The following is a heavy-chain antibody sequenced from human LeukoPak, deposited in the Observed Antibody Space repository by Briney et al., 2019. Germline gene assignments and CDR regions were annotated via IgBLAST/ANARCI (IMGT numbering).Heavy chain of an antibody. D-gene: IGHD3-10*01. CDR2: INSGGST. V-gene: IGHV3-53*01. Sequence: PGGSLRLSCAASGFTVRSSYVSWVGQAPGKGLEWVSVINSGGSTYYADSVKGRFTISRDNSKNTLYLQMNSLRVEDTAVYYCGRITMWGQGTLVTVSS. CDR1: GFTVRSSY. CDR3: GRITM. J-gene: IGHJ4*02.